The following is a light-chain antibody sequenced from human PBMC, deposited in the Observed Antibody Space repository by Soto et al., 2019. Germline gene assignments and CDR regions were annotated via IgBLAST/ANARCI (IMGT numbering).Light chain of an antibody. J-gene: IGKJ4*01. CDR2: DAS. Sequence: EIVLTQSPATLSLSPGERATLSCRASQSVSSYLAWYQQKPGQAPRLLIYDASNRATGIPARFSGSGSGTDFTHTVSSLEPEDFAVYYCHQRSAWPLTFGGRTKVEIK. CDR1: QSVSSY. V-gene: IGKV3-11*01. CDR3: HQRSAWPLT.